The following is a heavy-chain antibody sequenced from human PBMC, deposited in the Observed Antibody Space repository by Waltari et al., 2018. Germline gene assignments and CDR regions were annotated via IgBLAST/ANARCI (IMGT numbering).Heavy chain of an antibody. D-gene: IGHD1-7*01. CDR1: GGTFSSYA. CDR2: IIPIFGTA. V-gene: IGHV1-69*13. Sequence: QVQLVQSGAEVKQPGSSVKVSCTASGGTFSSYAHRCVRRAPGQGLEWMGGIIPIFGTANYAQKLQGRVTITADESTSTAYMELSRLRSEDTAVYYCARAVGITGTTLDYWGQGTLVTVSS. CDR3: ARAVGITGTTLDY. J-gene: IGHJ4*02.